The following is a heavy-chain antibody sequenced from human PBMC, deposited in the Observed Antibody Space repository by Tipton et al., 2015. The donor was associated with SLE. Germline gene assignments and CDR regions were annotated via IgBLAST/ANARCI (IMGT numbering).Heavy chain of an antibody. V-gene: IGHV3-30*18. J-gene: IGHJ3*02. CDR2: ISYDGKNK. CDR3: AKPGRFLDDASDI. D-gene: IGHD3-3*01. Sequence: SLRLSCAASGFTFSNFGMHWVRQVPGKGLEWVVVISYDGKNKYYADSVKGRFTISRDNSKNTLYLEMNSLRAEDTAIYYCAKPGRFLDDASDIWGQGTMVTVSS. CDR1: GFTFSNFG.